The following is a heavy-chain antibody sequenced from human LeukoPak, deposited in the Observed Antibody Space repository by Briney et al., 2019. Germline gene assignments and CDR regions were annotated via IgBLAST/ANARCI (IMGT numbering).Heavy chain of an antibody. J-gene: IGHJ6*03. CDR3: ARVQRDSYGCYYYYYMDV. CDR2: IYYSGST. D-gene: IGHD5-18*01. CDR1: GGSISSYC. Sequence: SETLSLTCTVSGGSISSYCWSWVRQPPGKGLEWIGYIYYSGSTNYNPSLKSRVTISVDTSKNQFSLKLSSVTAADTAVYYCARVQRDSYGCYYYYYMDVWGKGTTVTV. V-gene: IGHV4-59*01.